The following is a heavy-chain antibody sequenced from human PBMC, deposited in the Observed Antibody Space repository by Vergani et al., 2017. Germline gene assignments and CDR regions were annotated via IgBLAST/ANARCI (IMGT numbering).Heavy chain of an antibody. Sequence: QVQLQQWGAGLLKPSETLSLTCAVYGGSFSGYYWSCIRQPPGKGLEGIGEINHSGSTNYNPSLKSRVTISVDTSKNQFSLKLSSVTAADTAVYYCARAPYYDILTGYWGGVYYYGMDVWGQGTTVTVSS. CDR1: GGSFSGYY. V-gene: IGHV4-34*01. J-gene: IGHJ6*02. D-gene: IGHD3-9*01. CDR3: ARAPYYDILTGYWGGVYYYGMDV. CDR2: INHSGST.